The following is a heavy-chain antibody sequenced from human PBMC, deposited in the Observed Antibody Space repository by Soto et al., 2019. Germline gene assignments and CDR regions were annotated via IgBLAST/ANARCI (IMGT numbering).Heavy chain of an antibody. CDR3: ASGGGVVVVAD. J-gene: IGHJ1*01. CDR1: GFTFSSYS. D-gene: IGHD2-15*01. CDR2: ISSSSSYI. Sequence: EVQLVESGGGLVKPGGSLRLSCAASGFTFSSYSMNWVRQAPGKGLEWVSSISSSSSYIYYADSVKGRFTISRDNAKNPLNLKMRSLGTADTSLYYCASGGGVVVVADWGQGTLVTVSS. V-gene: IGHV3-21*01.